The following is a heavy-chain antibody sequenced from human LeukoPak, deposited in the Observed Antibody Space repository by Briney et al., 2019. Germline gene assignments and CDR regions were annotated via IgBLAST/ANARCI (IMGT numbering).Heavy chain of an antibody. D-gene: IGHD1-26*01. CDR1: GFTFDDYA. Sequence: PGGSLRLSCAASGFTFDDYAMHWVRQAPGKGLEWVSGISWNSGSIGYADSVKGRFTISRDNAKNSLYLQMNSLRAEDTALYYCAKDISGSRGSFDYWGQGTLVTVSS. CDR3: AKDISGSRGSFDY. CDR2: ISWNSGSI. J-gene: IGHJ4*02. V-gene: IGHV3-9*01.